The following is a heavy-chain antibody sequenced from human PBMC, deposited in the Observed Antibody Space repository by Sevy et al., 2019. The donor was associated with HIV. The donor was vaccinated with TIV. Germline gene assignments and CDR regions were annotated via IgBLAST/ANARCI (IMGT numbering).Heavy chain of an antibody. J-gene: IGHJ4*02. D-gene: IGHD6-13*01. CDR1: GYTFTSYG. CDR2: ISAYNGNT. V-gene: IGHV1-18*01. Sequence: ASVKVSCKASGYTFTSYGISWVRQAPGQGLEWMGWISAYNGNTNYAQKLQGRVTMTTDTSTSTAYMELRSLRSDHTAVYYCARERIGSSWYYFDYWGQGTLVTVSS. CDR3: ARERIGSSWYYFDY.